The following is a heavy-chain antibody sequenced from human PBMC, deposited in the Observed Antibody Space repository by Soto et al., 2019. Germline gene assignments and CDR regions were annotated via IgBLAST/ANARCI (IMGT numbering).Heavy chain of an antibody. D-gene: IGHD2-2*01. CDR1: GFTFSSYS. J-gene: IGHJ6*02. CDR2: ISSSSSYI. CDR3: ARDGGYCSSTSCYMGDYYGMDV. Sequence: GGSLRLSCAASGFTFSSYSMNWVRQAPGKGLEWVSSISSSSSYIYYADSVKGRFTISRDNAKNSLYLQMNSLRAEDTAVYYCARDGGYCSSTSCYMGDYYGMDVWGQGTTVTVSS. V-gene: IGHV3-21*01.